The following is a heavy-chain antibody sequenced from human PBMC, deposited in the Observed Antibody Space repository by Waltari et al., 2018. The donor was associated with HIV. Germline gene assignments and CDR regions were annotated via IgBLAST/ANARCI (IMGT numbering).Heavy chain of an antibody. CDR3: AMLKGAYGSAQDGSCYFGMVV. V-gene: IGHV3-53*03. CDR1: EFSVSDIY. J-gene: IGHJ6*02. D-gene: IGHD3-10*01. Sequence: VESGGGLVPPGGSLRLSCAASEFSVSDIYLSWVSLAAGKGIQWVSAIYTVGRTVVRDSVMVIFTIFRDEAKSTLYLHMSSRRGDETTITEGAMLKGAYGSAQDGSCYFGMVVWGQGTRV. CDR2: IYTVGRT.